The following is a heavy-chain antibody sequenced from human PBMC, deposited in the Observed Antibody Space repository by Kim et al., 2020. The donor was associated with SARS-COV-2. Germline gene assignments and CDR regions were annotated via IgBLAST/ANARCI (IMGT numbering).Heavy chain of an antibody. Sequence: NPALSGRVRISIVTSKNQFSLKLTSVTAADAAVYYCARHLDRSGSRFDFWGLGTLVTVSS. V-gene: IGHV4-59*08. D-gene: IGHD3-22*01. J-gene: IGHJ4*02. CDR3: ARHLDRSGSRFDF.